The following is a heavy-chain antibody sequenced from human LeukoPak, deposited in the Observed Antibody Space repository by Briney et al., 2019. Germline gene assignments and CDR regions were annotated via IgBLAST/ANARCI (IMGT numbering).Heavy chain of an antibody. CDR3: ARHSAAADCYNWFDP. J-gene: IGHJ5*02. V-gene: IGHV4-59*08. CDR1: GGSISSYY. Sequence: SETLSLTCTVSGGSISSYYWSWIRQPPGKGLEWIGYIYYIESTNYNPPLKSRFTISVDTSKNQFSLRLSSVTAADTGVYYCARHSAAADCYNWFDPWGQGTLVTVSS. D-gene: IGHD6-13*01. CDR2: IYYIEST.